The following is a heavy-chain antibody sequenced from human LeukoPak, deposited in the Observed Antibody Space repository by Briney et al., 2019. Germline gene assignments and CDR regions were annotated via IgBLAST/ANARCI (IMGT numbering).Heavy chain of an antibody. CDR2: IYYSGST. CDR1: GGSFSGYY. Sequence: PSETLSLTCAVYGGSFSGYYWSWIRQPPGKGLEWIGYIYYSGSTNYNPSLKSRVTISVDTSKNQFSLKLSSVTAADTAVYYCARHRIAAPIDSWGQGTLVTVSS. D-gene: IGHD6-6*01. J-gene: IGHJ5*01. CDR3: ARHRIAAPIDS. V-gene: IGHV4-59*08.